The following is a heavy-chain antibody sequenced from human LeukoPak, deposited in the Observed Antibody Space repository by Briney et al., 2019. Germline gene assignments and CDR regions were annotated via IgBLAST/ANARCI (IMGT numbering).Heavy chain of an antibody. CDR2: IKQDGSEK. CDR3: ARSLWFGESYY. CDR1: GFTFSSYL. V-gene: IGHV3-7*04. J-gene: IGHJ4*02. Sequence: GGSLRLSCAASGFTFSSYLMSWVRQAPGKRLEWVANIKQDGSEKYYVDSVKGRFTISRDNAKNSLYLQMNSLRAEDTAVYYCARSLWFGESYYWGQGTLVTVSS. D-gene: IGHD3-10*01.